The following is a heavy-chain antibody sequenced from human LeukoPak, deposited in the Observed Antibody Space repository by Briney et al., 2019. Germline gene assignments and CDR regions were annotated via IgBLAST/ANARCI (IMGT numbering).Heavy chain of an antibody. Sequence: ASVKVSCKVSGYTLTELSMHWVRQAPGKGLEWLGGFDPEDGETIYAQKFQGRVTMTEDTSTDTAYMALSSLISEDTAVYYCARDRSRVRSSGWYAGFDYWGQGTLVTVSS. CDR3: ARDRSRVRSSGWYAGFDY. D-gene: IGHD6-19*01. J-gene: IGHJ4*02. CDR2: FDPEDGET. CDR1: GYTLTELS. V-gene: IGHV1-24*01.